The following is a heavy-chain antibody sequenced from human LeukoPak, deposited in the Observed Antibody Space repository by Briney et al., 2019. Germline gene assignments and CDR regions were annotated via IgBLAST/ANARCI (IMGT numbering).Heavy chain of an antibody. CDR3: ANRDGVY. Sequence: SETLSLTCSVSGDSISSNYWTWIRQPPGKGLEWIGHFYYSGSTNYNPSLKSRVTISADTSKNQFSLKLISVTAADTAVYYCANRDGVYWGQGILVTVSS. V-gene: IGHV4-59*01. CDR2: FYYSGST. CDR1: GDSISSNY. D-gene: IGHD3-3*01. J-gene: IGHJ4*02.